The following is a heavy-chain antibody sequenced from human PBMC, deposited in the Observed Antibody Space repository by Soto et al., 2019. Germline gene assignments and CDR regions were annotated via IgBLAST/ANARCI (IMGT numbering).Heavy chain of an antibody. Sequence: EVQLVESGGGLVQPGGSLRLSCAASGFTFSDHYIDWVRQAPGKGLEWVGRSRDKPQGYSTAYAASVKGRFTTSRDESKNSAYLQMNSLKTEDTAVYYCVRATYFSDSSGYTRCLDYWGQGTLVTVSS. D-gene: IGHD3-22*01. CDR1: GFTFSDHY. V-gene: IGHV3-72*01. CDR2: SRDKPQGYST. J-gene: IGHJ4*02. CDR3: VRATYFSDSSGYTRCLDY.